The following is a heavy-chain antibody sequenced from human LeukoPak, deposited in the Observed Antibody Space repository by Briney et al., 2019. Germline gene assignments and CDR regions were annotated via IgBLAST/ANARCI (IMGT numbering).Heavy chain of an antibody. V-gene: IGHV3-30*02. D-gene: IGHD6-13*01. J-gene: IGHJ4*02. Sequence: GGSLRLSCAASGFTFSSYGMHWVRQAPGKGLEWVAFIRYDGSNKYYADSVKGRFTISRDNAKNSLYLQMNSLRAEDTAVYYCARDLEKDSSSWSDYWGQGTLVTVSS. CDR2: IRYDGSNK. CDR3: ARDLEKDSSSWSDY. CDR1: GFTFSSYG.